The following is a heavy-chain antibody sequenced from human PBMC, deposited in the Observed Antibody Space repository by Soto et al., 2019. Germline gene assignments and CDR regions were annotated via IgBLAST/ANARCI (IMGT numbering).Heavy chain of an antibody. V-gene: IGHV4-39*01. CDR1: GGSISSSSYY. D-gene: IGHD5-12*01. CDR2: IYYSGST. Sequence: SETLSLTCTVSGGSISSSSYYWGWIRQPPGKGLEWIGSIYYSGSTYYNPSLKSRVTISVDTSKNQFSLKLSSVTAADTAVYVCARHVLGYDYFDQWGQGIPVTVSS. CDR3: ARHVLGYDYFDQ. J-gene: IGHJ4*02.